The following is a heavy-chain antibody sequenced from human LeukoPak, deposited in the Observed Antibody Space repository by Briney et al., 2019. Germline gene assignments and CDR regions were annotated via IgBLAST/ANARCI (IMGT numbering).Heavy chain of an antibody. J-gene: IGHJ4*02. CDR2: IEYSGRT. CDR3: ARGVYGGYFDQ. V-gene: IGHV4-59*01. CDR1: GGSISGYY. D-gene: IGHD4/OR15-4a*01. Sequence: SETLSLTCVVSGGSISGYYWSWIRQPPGKGLEWIGYIEYSGRTEYKPSLQSRLTISVDTSKNQFSLKVNSVTAADTAVYYCARGVYGGYFDQWGQGALVTVSS.